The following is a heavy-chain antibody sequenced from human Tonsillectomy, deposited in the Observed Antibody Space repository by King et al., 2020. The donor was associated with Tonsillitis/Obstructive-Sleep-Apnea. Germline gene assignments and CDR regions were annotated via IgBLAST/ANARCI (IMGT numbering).Heavy chain of an antibody. CDR3: ARHDDTGGPFDY. CDR2: IYYSGST. J-gene: IGHJ4*02. V-gene: IGHV4-39*01. D-gene: IGHD2-8*02. Sequence: LQLQESGPGLVKPSETLSLTCTVSGGSISSSSYYWGWIRQPPGKGLEWIGSIYYSGSTYYNPSLKSRVTISVDTSKNQFSLKLSSVTAADTAVYYCARHDDTGGPFDYWGQGTLVTVSS. CDR1: GGSISSSSYY.